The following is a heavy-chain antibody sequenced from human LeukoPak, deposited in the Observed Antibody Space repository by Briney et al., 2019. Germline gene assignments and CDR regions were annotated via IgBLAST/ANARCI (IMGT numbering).Heavy chain of an antibody. V-gene: IGHV1-2*02. D-gene: IGHD6-19*01. CDR3: ARGRSGWTEDAFDI. Sequence: GASVKVSCKASGYTFTGYYMHWVRQSPGQGLEWMGWINPNSGGTNYAQKFQGRVTMTRDTSISTAYMELSRLRSDDTAAYYCARGRSGWTEDAFDIWGQGTMVTVSS. J-gene: IGHJ3*02. CDR1: GYTFTGYY. CDR2: INPNSGGT.